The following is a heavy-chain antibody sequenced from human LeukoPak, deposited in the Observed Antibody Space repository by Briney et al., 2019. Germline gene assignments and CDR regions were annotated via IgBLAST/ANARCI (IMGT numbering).Heavy chain of an antibody. J-gene: IGHJ4*02. Sequence: GGSLRLSCAASGFTFSDYYMSWIRQAPGKGLEWVSYISSSGSTIKYADSVKGRFTISRDNAKNSLYLQMNSLRAEDTAVYYCARDPSVLDYDSSGYKGGWGQGTLVTVSS. CDR1: GFTFSDYY. V-gene: IGHV3-11*04. CDR2: ISSSGSTI. D-gene: IGHD3-22*01. CDR3: ARDPSVLDYDSSGYKGG.